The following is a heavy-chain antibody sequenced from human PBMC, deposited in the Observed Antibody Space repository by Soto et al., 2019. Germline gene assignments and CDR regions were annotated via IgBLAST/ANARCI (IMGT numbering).Heavy chain of an antibody. CDR1: GGTFSRYA. J-gene: IGHJ5*02. CDR3: ARAIVGPTTTWWLDP. CDR2: IIPSFGTA. D-gene: IGHD1-26*01. Sequence: QVQLVQSGAEVKKPGSSVKVSCKASGGTFSRYAISWVRQAPGQGLEWMGGIIPSFGTANYAQKFQGRVTITADESTSTAYMELSSLRFEDTAVYYCARAIVGPTTTWWLDPWGQGTLVTVSS. V-gene: IGHV1-69*01.